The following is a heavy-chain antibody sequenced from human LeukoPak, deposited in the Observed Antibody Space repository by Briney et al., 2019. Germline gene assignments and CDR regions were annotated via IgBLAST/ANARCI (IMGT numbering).Heavy chain of an antibody. J-gene: IGHJ4*02. CDR2: ISYDGSNK. V-gene: IGHV3-30*05. CDR3: ARAGIAVDYRGFDY. Sequence: PGGSLRLSCAASGFTFSSYGMHWVRQGPGKGLDGVAVISYDGSNKYYADSVKGRFTISRDNSKNTLYVQMNSLRGEGTAVYYCARAGIAVDYRGFDYWGQGTLVTVSS. CDR1: GFTFSSYG. D-gene: IGHD6-19*01.